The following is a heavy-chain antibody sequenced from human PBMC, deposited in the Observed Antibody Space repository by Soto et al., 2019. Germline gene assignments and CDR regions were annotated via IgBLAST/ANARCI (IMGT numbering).Heavy chain of an antibody. CDR3: AGLMVISRSRYYYYYGMDV. CDR1: GGSISSSNW. D-gene: IGHD3-22*01. J-gene: IGHJ6*02. CDR2: IYHSGST. V-gene: IGHV4-4*02. Sequence: QVQLQESGPGLVKPSGTLSLTCAVSGGSISSSNWWRWGRQPPGKGRERIGEIYHSGSTNYNPSLKSRGTISVDKSKHQCSLKLSSGTAADTAVYYCAGLMVISRSRYYYYYGMDVWGQGTTVTVSS.